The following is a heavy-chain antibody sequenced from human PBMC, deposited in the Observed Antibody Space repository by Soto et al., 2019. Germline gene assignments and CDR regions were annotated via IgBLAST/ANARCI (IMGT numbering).Heavy chain of an antibody. CDR1: GGSASSSFFY. D-gene: IGHD6-13*01. CDR3: ARLTTSSGWSLFDS. V-gene: IGHV4-61*01. J-gene: IGHJ4*02. CDR2: IYYTGPT. Sequence: NPSETLSLTCPVSGGSASSSFFYWSWVRQPPGQRLEWIGYIYYTGPTNYNPSLASRVAMPVDTSKKQFTLNLRSLTAADTGRYYCARLTTSSGWSLFDSWGQGMLVTVSS.